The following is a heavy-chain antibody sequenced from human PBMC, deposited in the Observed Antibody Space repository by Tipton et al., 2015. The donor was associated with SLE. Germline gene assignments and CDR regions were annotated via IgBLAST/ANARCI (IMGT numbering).Heavy chain of an antibody. Sequence: TLSLTCTVSGGSISSSSYYWGWIRQPPGKGLEWIGSIYYSGSTYYNPSLKSRVTISVDTSKNQFSLILSSVTAADTAVYYCARASWDHRGSGSFSDYWGQGKLVTVSS. CDR1: GGSISSSSYY. J-gene: IGHJ4*02. D-gene: IGHD3-10*01. V-gene: IGHV4-39*01. CDR3: ARASWDHRGSGSFSDY. CDR2: IYYSGST.